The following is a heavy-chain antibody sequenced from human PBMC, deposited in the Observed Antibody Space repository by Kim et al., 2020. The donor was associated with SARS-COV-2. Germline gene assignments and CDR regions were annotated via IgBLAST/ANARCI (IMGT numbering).Heavy chain of an antibody. V-gene: IGHV3-23*01. D-gene: IGHD1-1*01. Sequence: GGSLRLSCAASGFTFSSYAMSWVRQAPGKGLEWVSTISGTDGSTYYADSVKGRFTISRDNSKNTLYLQMNSLRAEDTAVYYCAKDWIRFDYWGQGTLVTVSS. CDR3: AKDWIRFDY. CDR1: GFTFSSYA. CDR2: ISGTDGST. J-gene: IGHJ4*02.